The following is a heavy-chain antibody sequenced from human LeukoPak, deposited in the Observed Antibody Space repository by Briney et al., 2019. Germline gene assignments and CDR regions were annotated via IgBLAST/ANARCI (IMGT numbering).Heavy chain of an antibody. J-gene: IGHJ4*02. CDR2: IRYDGSNK. Sequence: GGSLRLSCAASGFTFSSYGMHWVRQAPGKGLEWVAFIRYDGSNKYYADSVKGRFTISRDNSKNTLYLQMNSLRAEDTAVYYCARDAYGSGSYLIDYWGQGTLVTVSS. D-gene: IGHD3-10*01. CDR3: ARDAYGSGSYLIDY. V-gene: IGHV3-30*02. CDR1: GFTFSSYG.